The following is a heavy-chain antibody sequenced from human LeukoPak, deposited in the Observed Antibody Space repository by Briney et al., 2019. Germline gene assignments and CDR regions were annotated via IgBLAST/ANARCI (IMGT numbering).Heavy chain of an antibody. V-gene: IGHV5-51*01. CDR3: ARPPRGGTSKFDY. J-gene: IGHJ4*02. Sequence: GESLKISCKGFGYSFSTHWIAWVRQMPGKGLEWMGIIYPGDSDTRYSPSFQGQVTISVDKSISTAHLQWSSLKASDTAMYYCARPPRGGTSKFDYWGQGTLISVSS. CDR1: GYSFSTHW. CDR2: IYPGDSDT. D-gene: IGHD1-7*01.